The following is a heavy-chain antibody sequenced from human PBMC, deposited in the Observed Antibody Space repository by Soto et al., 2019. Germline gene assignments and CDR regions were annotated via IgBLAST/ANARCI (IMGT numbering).Heavy chain of an antibody. CDR2: MSIGGEKT. CDR3: ARWNGYGDL. V-gene: IGHV3-23*01. Sequence: EVQVFESGGGLVQPGGSLRLSCAASGFSFSDYSMAWVRQTPEKGLEWVSGMSIGGEKTFYIDSVKGQFIVSRDSSRDTVYFQMNRLRVEDTAVYYCARWNGYGDLWGQGTLVTVSS. J-gene: IGHJ4*02. CDR1: GFSFSDYS. D-gene: IGHD1-1*01.